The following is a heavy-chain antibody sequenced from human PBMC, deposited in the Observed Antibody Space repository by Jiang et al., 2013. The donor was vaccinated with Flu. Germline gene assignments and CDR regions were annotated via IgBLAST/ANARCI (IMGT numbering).Heavy chain of an antibody. D-gene: IGHD3-22*01. CDR3: ARATYYYDSSGSDGYYYYGMDV. J-gene: IGHJ6*02. CDR2: IIPIFGTA. Sequence: SGAEVKKPGSSVKVSCKASGGTFSSYAISWVRQAPGQGLEWMGGIIPIFGTANYAQKFQGRVTITADKSTSTAYMELSSLRSEDTAVYYCARATYYYDSSGSDGYYYYGMDVWGQGTTVTVSS. V-gene: IGHV1-69*06. CDR1: GGTFSSYA.